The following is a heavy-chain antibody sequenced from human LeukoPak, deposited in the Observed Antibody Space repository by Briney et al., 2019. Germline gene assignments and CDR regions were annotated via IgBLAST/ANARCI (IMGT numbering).Heavy chain of an antibody. J-gene: IGHJ4*02. CDR3: TTGILDGYKLSLPFDY. V-gene: IGHV3-15*01. CDR1: GFTFSNAW. Sequence: GGSLRLSCAASGFTFSNAWMSWVRQAPGKGLEWVGRIKSKTDGGTTDYAAPVKGRFTISRDDSKNTLYLQMNSVKTEDTAVYYCTTGILDGYKLSLPFDYWGQGTLVTDSS. D-gene: IGHD5-24*01. CDR2: IKSKTDGGTT.